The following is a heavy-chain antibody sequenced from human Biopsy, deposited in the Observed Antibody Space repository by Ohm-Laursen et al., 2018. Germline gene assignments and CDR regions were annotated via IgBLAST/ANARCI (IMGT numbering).Heavy chain of an antibody. CDR1: GGSFSGYD. CDR2: FSHTVTT. Sequence: GTLSLTCAVDGGSFSGYDWTWIRQPPGKGLEWVGEFSHTVTTIYNPSLKSRLTISVDKSKNHFSLRLTSVTAADTATYFCARGPYGDNAGAFDVWGQGTVATVSS. D-gene: IGHD4/OR15-4a*01. V-gene: IGHV4-34*01. CDR3: ARGPYGDNAGAFDV. J-gene: IGHJ3*01.